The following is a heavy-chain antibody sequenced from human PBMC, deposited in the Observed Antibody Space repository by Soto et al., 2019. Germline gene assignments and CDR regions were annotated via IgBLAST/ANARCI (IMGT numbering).Heavy chain of an antibody. CDR1: GFTFSSYP. V-gene: IGHV3-23*01. J-gene: IGHJ4*02. D-gene: IGHD3-16*01. CDR3: AKGKGGSLSYLFDY. Sequence: EVQLLESGGGLVQPGGSLRLSCAASGFTFSSYPMSWVRQAPGKGLEWVSTISGSGGSTYYADSVKGRFTISRDNSKNTLYLQMNGLRAEDTALYYCAKGKGGSLSYLFDYWGQGTLVTASS. CDR2: ISGSGGST.